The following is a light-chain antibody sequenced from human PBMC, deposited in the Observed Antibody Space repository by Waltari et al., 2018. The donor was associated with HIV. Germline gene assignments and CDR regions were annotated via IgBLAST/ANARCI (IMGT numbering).Light chain of an antibody. CDR1: SSDVGGYDY. Sequence: SALTQPASVSGSPGQSITISCTGTSSDVGGYDYVSRYQQHAGKVPKLIIYEVTNRPSGVSIRFSGSKSGNTASLTISGLQAEDESDYYCSSYTSSNTHVLFGGGTKLTVL. CDR2: EVT. J-gene: IGLJ2*01. V-gene: IGLV2-14*03. CDR3: SSYTSSNTHVL.